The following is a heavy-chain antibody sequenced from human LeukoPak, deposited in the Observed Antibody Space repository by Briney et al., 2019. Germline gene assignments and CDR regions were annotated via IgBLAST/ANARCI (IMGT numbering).Heavy chain of an antibody. CDR1: GYSISSDYY. J-gene: IGHJ4*02. Sequence: SETLSLTCTVSGYSISSDYYWGWIRQPPGKGLEWIGSIYYSVTTYYNPSLKRRVTISVDTSKNQFSLKLNSVTAADTAVYYCARDRLRWPKIDYWGQGTLVTVSS. CDR2: IYYSVTT. D-gene: IGHD4-23*01. CDR3: ARDRLRWPKIDY. V-gene: IGHV4-38-2*02.